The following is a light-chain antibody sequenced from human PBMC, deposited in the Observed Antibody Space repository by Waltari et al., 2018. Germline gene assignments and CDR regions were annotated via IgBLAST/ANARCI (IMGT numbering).Light chain of an antibody. J-gene: IGLJ3*02. V-gene: IGLV1-44*01. CDR3: AAWDDSMTGWV. CDR2: SNN. Sequence: QSVLTQPPSASETPGQRVTISCSGSSSNIGSNTVNWYQQLPGTAPKLLIYSNNHRPSGVPDRFAGAKSGTSASLAISGLQSEDEADYYGAAWDDSMTGWVFGGGTKLTVL. CDR1: SSNIGSNT.